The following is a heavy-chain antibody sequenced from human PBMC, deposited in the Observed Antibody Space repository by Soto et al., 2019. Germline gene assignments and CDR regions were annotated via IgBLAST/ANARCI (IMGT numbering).Heavy chain of an antibody. CDR1: GYTFTNYT. J-gene: IGHJ4*02. V-gene: IGHV1-3*01. Sequence: ASVKVSCKASGYTFTNYTIHWVRQAPGQGLEWMGWINAGNGDTKYSQKFQGRVTMTRDTSTNTVYMELRSLRSDDTAMYYCAREMPGYCSNSACLPGYWGQGTQVTVSS. D-gene: IGHD2-2*03. CDR2: INAGNGDT. CDR3: AREMPGYCSNSACLPGY.